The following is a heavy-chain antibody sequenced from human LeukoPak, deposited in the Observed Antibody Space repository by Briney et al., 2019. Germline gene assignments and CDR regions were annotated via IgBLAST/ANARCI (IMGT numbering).Heavy chain of an antibody. V-gene: IGHV3-21*01. CDR3: ARYGAHYYDSSGYSTFDY. D-gene: IGHD3-22*01. J-gene: IGHJ4*02. Sequence: WGSPRLSCAASGFTFSSYSMNWVRQAPGKGLEWVSYISSSSSYIYYADSVKGRFTISRDNAKNSLYLQMNSRRAEDTAVYYCARYGAHYYDSSGYSTFDYWGQGTLVTVSS. CDR2: ISSSSSYI. CDR1: GFTFSSYS.